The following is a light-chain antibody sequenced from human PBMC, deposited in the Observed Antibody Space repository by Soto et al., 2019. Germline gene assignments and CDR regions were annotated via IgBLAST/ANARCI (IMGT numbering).Light chain of an antibody. V-gene: IGLV2-23*02. CDR2: EDS. J-gene: IGLJ2*01. CDR3: CSYAGSSTFV. CDR1: SSDVGSYNL. Sequence: QSALTQPASVSGSPGQSITISCTGTSSDVGSYNLVSWYQQHPGKAPKFMIYEDSKRPSGVSSRFSGSKSGNTASLTISGLQAENEADYYCCSYAGSSTFVFGGGTKLTFL.